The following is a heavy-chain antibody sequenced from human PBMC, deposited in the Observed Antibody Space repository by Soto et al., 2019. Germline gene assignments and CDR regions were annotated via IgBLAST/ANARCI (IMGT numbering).Heavy chain of an antibody. CDR1: GFMFSDYG. CDR3: AKGVEANWGVYYGMDV. V-gene: IGHV3-30*18. Sequence: QVQLVESGGGVVQPGSSLRLSCVASGFMFSDYGMHWVRQTPGRGLEWVAVISFDGNYKYYAKSVKGRFTFARDNSKNTLSLQMNSLRVEDTAVYYCAKGVEANWGVYYGMDVWGQGTTVTVSS. CDR2: ISFDGNYK. J-gene: IGHJ6*02. D-gene: IGHD7-27*01.